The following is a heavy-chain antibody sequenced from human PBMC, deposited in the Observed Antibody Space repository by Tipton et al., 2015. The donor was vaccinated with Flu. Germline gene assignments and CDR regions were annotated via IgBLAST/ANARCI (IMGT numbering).Heavy chain of an antibody. CDR2: ISSSGSTI. CDR3: ARVAVRSGMGFDP. J-gene: IGHJ5*02. D-gene: IGHD6-25*01. Sequence: SLRLSCAASGFTFSSYEMNWARQAPGKGLEWVSYISSSGSTIYYADSVKGRFTISRDNAKNSLYLQMNSLRAEDTAVYYCARVAVRSGMGFDPWGQGTLVTVSS. CDR1: GFTFSSYE. V-gene: IGHV3-48*03.